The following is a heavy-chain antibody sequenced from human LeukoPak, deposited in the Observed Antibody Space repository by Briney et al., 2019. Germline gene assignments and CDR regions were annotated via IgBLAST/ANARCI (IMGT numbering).Heavy chain of an antibody. Sequence: GASVKVSCKASGYTFTGYYMHWVRQAPGQGLEWMGWINPNSGGTNYAQKFQGRVTMTRDTSISTAYMELSRLRSDDTAVYYCARATPNSSGWSDYWGQGTLATVSS. J-gene: IGHJ4*02. CDR3: ARATPNSSGWSDY. CDR1: GYTFTGYY. V-gene: IGHV1-2*02. D-gene: IGHD6-19*01. CDR2: INPNSGGT.